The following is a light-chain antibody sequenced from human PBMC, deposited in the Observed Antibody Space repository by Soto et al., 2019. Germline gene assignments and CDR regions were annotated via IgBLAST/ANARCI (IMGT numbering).Light chain of an antibody. CDR1: SSDVGSYNL. Sequence: QSALTQPASVSGSPGQSITISCTGTSSDVGSYNLVSWYQQHPGKAPKLMIYEVSKRPSGVSNRFSGSKSGNTAFLTISGLQAEDEAEYYCCSYAGSSTLVFGGGTKLTVL. J-gene: IGLJ3*02. CDR3: CSYAGSSTLV. CDR2: EVS. V-gene: IGLV2-23*02.